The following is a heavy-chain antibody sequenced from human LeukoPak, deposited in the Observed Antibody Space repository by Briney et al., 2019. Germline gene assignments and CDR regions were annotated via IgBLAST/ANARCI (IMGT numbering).Heavy chain of an antibody. CDR3: ARGRYYYDSPNYYFDY. CDR2: IWYDGSNK. V-gene: IGHV3-33*01. Sequence: GGSLRLSCAASGFTFSSYGMHWVRQAPGKGLEWVAVIWYDGSNKYYADSVKGRFTISRDNSKNTLYLQMNSLRAEDTAVYYCARGRYYYDSPNYYFDYWGQGTLVTVSS. J-gene: IGHJ4*02. CDR1: GFTFSSYG. D-gene: IGHD3-22*01.